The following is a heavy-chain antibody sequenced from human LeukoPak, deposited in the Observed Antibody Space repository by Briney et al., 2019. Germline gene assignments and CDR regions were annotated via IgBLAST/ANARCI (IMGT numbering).Heavy chain of an antibody. CDR3: ARGGYALYGYSYGYDY. J-gene: IGHJ4*02. D-gene: IGHD5-18*01. CDR1: GYTFTSYA. V-gene: IGHV1-3*01. CDR2: INAGNGNT. Sequence: ASVKVSCKASGYTFTSYAMHWVRQAPGQRLEWMGWINAGNGNTKYSQKFQGRVTITRDTSASTAYMELSSLRSEDTAVYYCARGGYALYGYSYGYDYWGQGTPVTVS.